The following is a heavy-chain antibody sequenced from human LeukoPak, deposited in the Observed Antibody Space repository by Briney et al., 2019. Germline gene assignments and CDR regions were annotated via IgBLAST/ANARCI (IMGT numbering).Heavy chain of an antibody. Sequence: GSLRLSCAASGFTFSSYWMSWVRQAPGKGLEWVANIKQDGSEKYYVDSVKGRFTISRDNAKNSLYLQMNSLRAEDTAVYYCARDGRPRHYDFWSGYSYPDYWAREPWSPSPQ. CDR3: ARDGRPRHYDFWSGYSYPDY. J-gene: IGHJ4*02. D-gene: IGHD3-3*01. V-gene: IGHV3-7*01. CDR1: GFTFSSYW. CDR2: IKQDGSEK.